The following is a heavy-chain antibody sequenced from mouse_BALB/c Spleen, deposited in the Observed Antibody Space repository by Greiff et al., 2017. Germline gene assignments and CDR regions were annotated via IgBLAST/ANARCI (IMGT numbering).Heavy chain of an antibody. V-gene: IGHV3-2*02. J-gene: IGHJ4*01. CDR3: ARSDYGSSYAMDY. CDR2: ISYSGST. D-gene: IGHD1-1*01. Sequence: EVKLVESGPGLVKPSQSLSLTCTVTGYSITSDYAWNWIRQFPGNKLEWMGYISYSGSTSYNPSLKSRISITRDTSKNQFFLQLNSVTTEDTATYYCARSDYGSSYAMDYWGQGTSVTVSS. CDR1: GYSITSDYA.